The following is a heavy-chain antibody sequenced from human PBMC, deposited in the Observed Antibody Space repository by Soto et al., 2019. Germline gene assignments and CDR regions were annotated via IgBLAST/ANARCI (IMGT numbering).Heavy chain of an antibody. CDR2: IGASGAGT. D-gene: IGHD1-26*01. J-gene: IGHJ4*02. CDR3: ALRKAGSYFDS. Sequence: EVQLLESGGGLVQPGGSLSLSCAGSGFTFSSYAMSWVRQAPGKGLEWVSGIGASGAGTYYADSVKGRFTISRDNSKNTLHLQMNSLRAEDTAVYYCALRKAGSYFDSWGQGTLVTVSS. V-gene: IGHV3-23*01. CDR1: GFTFSSYA.